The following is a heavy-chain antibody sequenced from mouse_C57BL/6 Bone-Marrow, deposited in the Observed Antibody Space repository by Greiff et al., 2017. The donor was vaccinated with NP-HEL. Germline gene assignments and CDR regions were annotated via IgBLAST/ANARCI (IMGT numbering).Heavy chain of an antibody. CDR2: INPSTGGT. J-gene: IGHJ3*01. V-gene: IGHV1-42*01. CDR3: ARIYYYGSGPGFAY. Sequence: EVKLQQSGPELVKPGASVKISCKASGYSFTGYYMNWVKQSPEKSLEWIGEINPSTGGTTYNQKFKAKATLTVDKSSSTAYMQLKSLTSEDSAVYYCARIYYYGSGPGFAYWGQGTLVTVSA. CDR1: GYSFTGYY. D-gene: IGHD1-1*01.